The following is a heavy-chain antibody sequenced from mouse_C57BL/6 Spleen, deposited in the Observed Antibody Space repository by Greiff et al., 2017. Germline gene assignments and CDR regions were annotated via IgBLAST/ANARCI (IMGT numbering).Heavy chain of an antibody. CDR3: ARYRDLLWYFDV. Sequence: VQLQQSGPELVKPGASVKISCKASGYTFTDYYMNWVKQSHGKSLEWIGDINPNNGGTSYNQKFKGKATLTVDKSSSTAYMELRSLTSEDSAVYYCARYRDLLWYFDVWGTGTTVTVSS. CDR1: GYTFTDYY. CDR2: INPNNGGT. V-gene: IGHV1-26*01. J-gene: IGHJ1*03. D-gene: IGHD2-1*01.